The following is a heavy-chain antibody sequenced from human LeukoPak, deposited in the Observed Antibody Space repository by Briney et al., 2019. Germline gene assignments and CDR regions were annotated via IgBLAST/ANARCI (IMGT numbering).Heavy chain of an antibody. V-gene: IGHV3-64*01. CDR1: GFTFSSYG. D-gene: IGHD3-3*02. Sequence: GGSLRLSCAASGFTFSSYGMHWVRQAPGKGLEYVSAITSNGGSTYYANSVKGRFTISRDNSKNTLYLQMGSLRAEDMAVYYCARSIFGVVNWFDPWGQGTLVTVSS. CDR2: ITSNGGST. J-gene: IGHJ5*02. CDR3: ARSIFGVVNWFDP.